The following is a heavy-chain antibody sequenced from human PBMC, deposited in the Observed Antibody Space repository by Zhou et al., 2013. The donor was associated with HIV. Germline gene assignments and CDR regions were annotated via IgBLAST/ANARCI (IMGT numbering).Heavy chain of an antibody. CDR2: IIPIFGTA. J-gene: IGHJ6*03. CDR3: ARGWRVGSGLGYYYYYMDV. CDR1: GGTFSSYA. D-gene: IGHD3-3*01. Sequence: QVQLVQSGAEVKKPGSSVKVSCKASGGTFSSYAISWVRQAPGQGLEWMGGIIPIFGTANYAQKFQGRVTITTDESTSTAYMELSSLRSEDTAVYYCARGWRVGSGLGYYYYYMDVWGKGTTVTVSS. V-gene: IGHV1-69*05.